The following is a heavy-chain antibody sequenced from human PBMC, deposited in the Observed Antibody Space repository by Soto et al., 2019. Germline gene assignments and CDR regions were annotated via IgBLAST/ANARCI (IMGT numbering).Heavy chain of an antibody. Sequence: EVQLVESGGALVQPGGSLRLSCAASGFTFSRHWMHWVRQAPGKGLMWISRIKGDGSSANYADSVRGRFTISRDNAKSTLYLQMDSLRAEDTAVYYCVRDGERSGDAADSWGQGTQVTVSS. J-gene: IGHJ4*02. CDR1: GFTFSRHW. D-gene: IGHD1-26*01. CDR3: VRDGERSGDAADS. CDR2: IKGDGSSA. V-gene: IGHV3-74*01.